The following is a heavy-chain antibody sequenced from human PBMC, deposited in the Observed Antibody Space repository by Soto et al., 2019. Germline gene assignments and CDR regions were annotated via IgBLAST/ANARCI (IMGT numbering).Heavy chain of an antibody. D-gene: IGHD2-15*01. CDR3: ARDPGGNWFDP. CDR2: IIPIFGTA. V-gene: IGHV1-69*13. J-gene: IGHJ5*02. Sequence: GASVKVSCRDSGGTFSSYAISWVRQAPGQGLEWMGGIIPIFGTANYAQKFQGRVTITADESTSTAYMELSSLRSEDTAVYYCARDPGGNWFDPWGQGTLVTVSS. CDR1: GGTFSSYA.